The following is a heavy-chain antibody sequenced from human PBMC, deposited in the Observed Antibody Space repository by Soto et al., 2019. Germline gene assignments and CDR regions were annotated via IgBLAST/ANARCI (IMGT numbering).Heavy chain of an antibody. CDR3: TRVVAASLDAFDI. CDR1: GFTIGDYA. Sequence: GGSLRLSCTVSGFTIGDYAMSWFRQAPGKGLEWVGFIRGKVSGGTTEYAASVKGRFTISRDDAKSTAYLQMNSLESEDTAVYYCTRVVAASLDAFDIWGQGTLVTVSS. D-gene: IGHD2-15*01. J-gene: IGHJ3*02. V-gene: IGHV3-49*03. CDR2: IRGKVSGGTT.